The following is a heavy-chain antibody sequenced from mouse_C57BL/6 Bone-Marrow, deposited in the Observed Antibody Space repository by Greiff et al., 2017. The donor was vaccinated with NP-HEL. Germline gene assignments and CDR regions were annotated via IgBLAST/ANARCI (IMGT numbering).Heavy chain of an antibody. D-gene: IGHD1-1*01. V-gene: IGHV1-54*01. CDR1: GYAFTNYL. Sequence: QVQLKESGAELVRPGTSVKVSCKASGYAFTNYLIEWVKQRPGQGLEWIGVINPGSGGTNYNEKFKGKATLTADKSSSTAYMQLSSLTSEDSAVYFCARSIYYGSSFDYWGQGTTLTVSS. CDR3: ARSIYYGSSFDY. J-gene: IGHJ2*01. CDR2: INPGSGGT.